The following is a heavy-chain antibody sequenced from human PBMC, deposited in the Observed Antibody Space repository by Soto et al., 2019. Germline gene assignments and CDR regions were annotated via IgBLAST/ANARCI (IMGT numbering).Heavy chain of an antibody. J-gene: IGHJ3*02. D-gene: IGHD3-10*01. CDR3: AGNPRGAFGI. CDR2: IIPIFGTA. V-gene: IGHV1-69*06. CDR1: GGTFSSYA. Sequence: SVKVSCKASGGTFSSYAISWVRQAPRQGLEWMGGIIPIFGTANYAQKFQGRVTITADKSTSTAYMELSSLRSEDTAVYYCAGNPRGAFGIWGQGTMVTVSS.